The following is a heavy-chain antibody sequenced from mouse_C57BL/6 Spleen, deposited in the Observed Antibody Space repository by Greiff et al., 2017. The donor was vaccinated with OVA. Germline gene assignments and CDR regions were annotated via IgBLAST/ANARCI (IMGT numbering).Heavy chain of an antibody. V-gene: IGHV3-6*01. CDR3: AREEPYYFDY. Sequence: EVHLVESGPGLVKPSQSLSLTCSVTGYSITSGYYWNWIRQFPGNKLEWMGYISYDGSNNYNPSLKNRISITRDTSKNQFFLKLNSVTTEDTATYYCAREEPYYFDYWGQGTTLTVSS. J-gene: IGHJ2*01. CDR2: ISYDGSN. CDR1: GYSITSGYY.